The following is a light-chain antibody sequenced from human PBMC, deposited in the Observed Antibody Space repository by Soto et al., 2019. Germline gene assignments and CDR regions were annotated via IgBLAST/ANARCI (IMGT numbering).Light chain of an antibody. CDR3: QQYGSSPWT. J-gene: IGKJ1*01. Sequence: DIVMTQSPATLSVAPGERVTFSCRASQGVSSSYLAWYQQKPGQAPRLLIYGASSRATGIPDRFSGSGSGTDFTLTISRLEPEDFAVYYCQQYGSSPWTFGQGPKLDIK. CDR2: GAS. CDR1: QGVSSSY. V-gene: IGKV3-20*01.